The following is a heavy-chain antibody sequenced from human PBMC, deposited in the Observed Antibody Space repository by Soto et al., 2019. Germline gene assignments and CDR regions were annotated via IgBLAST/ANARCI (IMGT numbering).Heavy chain of an antibody. CDR2: IDPSDSYI. D-gene: IGHD1-1*01. V-gene: IGHV5-10-1*01. CDR1: GYKFTNYW. CDR3: AIVTAETAYHYFDF. Sequence: GESLKISCKGSGYKFTNYWLGWVRQTPGKGLEWMGRIDPSDSYINYSPSFRGHVTISIDESISTAHLQWSSLKASDTATYYCAIVTAETAYHYFDFWGQGTLVTVSS. J-gene: IGHJ4*02.